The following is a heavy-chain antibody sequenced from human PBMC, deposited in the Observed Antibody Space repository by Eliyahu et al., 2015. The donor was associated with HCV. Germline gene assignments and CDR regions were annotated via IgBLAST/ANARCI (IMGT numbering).Heavy chain of an antibody. CDR3: ARIDPAYGSGSYGRDAFDI. CDR1: GFSLSTSGVG. CDR2: IYWDDDK. D-gene: IGHD3-10*01. V-gene: IGHV2-5*02. Sequence: QITLKESGPTLVKPTQTLTLTCTFSGFSLSTSGVGVGWIRQPPGKALEWLALIYWDDDKRYSPSLKSILTITKDTSKNQVVLTMTNMDPVDTATYYCARIDPAYGSGSYGRDAFDIWGQGTMVTVSS. J-gene: IGHJ3*02.